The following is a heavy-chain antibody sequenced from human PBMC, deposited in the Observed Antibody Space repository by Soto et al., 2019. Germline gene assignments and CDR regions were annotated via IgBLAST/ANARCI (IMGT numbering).Heavy chain of an antibody. CDR1: GYTFTSYD. D-gene: IGHD3-10*01. CDR2: MNPNSGNT. Sequence: ASVKVSCKASGYTFTSYDINWVRQATGQGLEWMGWMNPNSGNTGYAQKFQGRVTMTRNTSISTAYMELSSLRSEDTAVYYCARVKEGLWFGAPPFYYYYYYMDVWGKGTTVTVSS. CDR3: ARVKEGLWFGAPPFYYYYYYMDV. V-gene: IGHV1-8*01. J-gene: IGHJ6*03.